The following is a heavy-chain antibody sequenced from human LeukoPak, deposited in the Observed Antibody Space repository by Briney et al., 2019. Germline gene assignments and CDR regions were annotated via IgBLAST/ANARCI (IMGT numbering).Heavy chain of an antibody. CDR1: GYTFTSYY. J-gene: IGHJ6*03. V-gene: IGHV1-46*03. CDR3: ARDRNTAGMDV. Sequence: ASVKVSCKASGYTFTSYYMHWVRQAPGQGLEWMGIINPSRGSTSYAQKFQGRVTMTRDTSTSTVYMELSSLRSEDTAVYYCARDRNTAGMDVWGKGTTVTVSS. CDR2: INPSRGST. D-gene: IGHD5-18*01.